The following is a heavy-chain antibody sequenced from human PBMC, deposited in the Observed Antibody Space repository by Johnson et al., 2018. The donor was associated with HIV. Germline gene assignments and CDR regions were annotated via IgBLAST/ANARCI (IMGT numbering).Heavy chain of an antibody. J-gene: IGHJ3*02. CDR1: GFTFSSYG. CDR2: IRYDGSNK. Sequence: QMLLVESGGGVVQPGGSLRLSCAASGFTFSSYGMHWVRQAPGKGLEWVAFIRYDGSNKYYADSVKGRFTISRDNSKNTLYLQMNSLRAEDTAVYYCARDWNNWNYGVPDAFDIWGQGTMVTVSS. V-gene: IGHV3-30*02. D-gene: IGHD1-7*01. CDR3: ARDWNNWNYGVPDAFDI.